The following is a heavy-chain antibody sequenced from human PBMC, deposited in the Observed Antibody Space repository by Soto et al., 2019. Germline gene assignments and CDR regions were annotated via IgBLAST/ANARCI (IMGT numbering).Heavy chain of an antibody. V-gene: IGHV1-18*01. D-gene: IGHD6-19*01. Sequence: GASVKVSCKASGYTFTGYGISWVRQAPGQGLEWMGWISAYNGNTNYAQKLQGRVTMTTDTSTSTAYMELRSLRSDDTAVYYCARGVRYSSGWYVFDYWGQGTLVTVSS. CDR2: ISAYNGNT. J-gene: IGHJ4*02. CDR1: GYTFTGYG. CDR3: ARGVRYSSGWYVFDY.